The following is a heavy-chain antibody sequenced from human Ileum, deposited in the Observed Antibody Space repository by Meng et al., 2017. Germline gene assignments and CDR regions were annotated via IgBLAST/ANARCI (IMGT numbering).Heavy chain of an antibody. Sequence: VQLQESGPGLVKSSQTLSLTCTVSGGSISSGDYYWSWIRPPPGKGLEWIGYIFDTGPPYYRPPLRSRLSISMDTSKNQFSLRLTSVAAAGTAVYYCAASLDGSRFDPWGEGTLVTVSS. V-gene: IGHV4-30-4*01. CDR3: AASLDGSRFDP. D-gene: IGHD2-2*03. J-gene: IGHJ5*02. CDR1: GGSISSGDYY. CDR2: IFDTGPP.